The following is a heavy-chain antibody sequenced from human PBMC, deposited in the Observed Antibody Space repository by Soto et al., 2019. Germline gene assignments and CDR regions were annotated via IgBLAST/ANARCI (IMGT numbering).Heavy chain of an antibody. Sequence: GGSLRLSCAASGFTFSSYAMHWVRQAPGKGLEWVAVISYDGSNKYYADSVKGRFTISRDNSKNTLYLQMNSLRAEDTAVYYCARDLYCSGGSCYYYGMDVWGQGTTVTVS. V-gene: IGHV3-30-3*01. D-gene: IGHD2-15*01. CDR3: ARDLYCSGGSCYYYGMDV. CDR2: ISYDGSNK. CDR1: GFTFSSYA. J-gene: IGHJ6*02.